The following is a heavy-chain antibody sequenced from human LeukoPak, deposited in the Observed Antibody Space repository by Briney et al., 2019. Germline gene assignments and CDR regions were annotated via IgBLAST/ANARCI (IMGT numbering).Heavy chain of an antibody. V-gene: IGHV1-69*05. CDR3: ARSKGYCSGGSCYSDAFDI. D-gene: IGHD2-15*01. CDR2: IIPIFGTA. CDR1: GGTFSSYA. J-gene: IGHJ3*02. Sequence: SVKVSCKASGGTFSSYAISWVRQAPGQGLEWMGGIIPIFGTANYAQKFQGRVTITTDESTSTAYMEPSSLRSEDTAVYYCARSKGYCSGGSCYSDAFDIWGQGTMVTVSS.